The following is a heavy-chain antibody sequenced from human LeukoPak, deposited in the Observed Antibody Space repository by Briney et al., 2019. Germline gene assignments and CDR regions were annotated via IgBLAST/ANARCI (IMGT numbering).Heavy chain of an antibody. J-gene: IGHJ4*02. CDR1: GGSFSGYY. Sequence: SETLSLTCAVYGGSFSGYYWSWIRQPPGKGLEWIGEINHSGSTNYNPSLKSRVTISMDTSKNQFSLKVSSVTAADTGVYYCASKSTDHGELRFDYWGQGTLVTVSS. D-gene: IGHD4-17*01. CDR2: INHSGST. V-gene: IGHV4-34*01. CDR3: ASKSTDHGELRFDY.